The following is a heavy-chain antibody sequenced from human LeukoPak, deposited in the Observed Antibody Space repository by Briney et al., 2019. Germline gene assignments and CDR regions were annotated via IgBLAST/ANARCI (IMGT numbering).Heavy chain of an antibody. CDR3: AYRNDYDDY. CDR2: IYWDNDK. Sequence: ESGPTLVKPTQTLTLTRTFSRFSLSTIGVAVGWIRQPPGKTLEWLALIYWDNDKRYSPSLESRLTISMDTSINQMVLTMTNMDPIDTGTYCCAYRNDYDDYWGQGTLVTVSS. J-gene: IGHJ4*02. V-gene: IGHV2-5*02. CDR1: RFSLSTIGVA. D-gene: IGHD3-16*01.